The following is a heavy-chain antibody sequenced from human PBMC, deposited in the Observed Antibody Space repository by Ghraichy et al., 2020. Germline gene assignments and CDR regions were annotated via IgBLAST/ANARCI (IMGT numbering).Heavy chain of an antibody. Sequence: SETLSLTCTVSGGSISSYYWSWIRQPAGKGLEWIGRIYTSGSTNYNPSLKSRVTMSVDTSKNQFSLKLSSVTAADTAVHYCARGPDGIAAAGHEFDYWGQGTLVTVSS. CDR3: ARGPDGIAAAGHEFDY. CDR1: GGSISSYY. J-gene: IGHJ4*02. V-gene: IGHV4-4*07. CDR2: IYTSGST. D-gene: IGHD6-13*01.